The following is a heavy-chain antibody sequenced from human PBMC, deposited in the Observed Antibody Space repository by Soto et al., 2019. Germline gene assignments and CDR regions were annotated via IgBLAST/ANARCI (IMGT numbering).Heavy chain of an antibody. J-gene: IGHJ4*02. V-gene: IGHV3-21*01. D-gene: IGHD5-18*01. CDR3: ARVGESYGFPFDY. CDR1: GFTFSSYS. CDR2: ISSSSSYI. Sequence: GGSLRLSCAASGFTFSSYSMNWVRQAPGKGLEWVSSISSSSSYIYYADSVKGRFTISRDNAKNSLYLQMNSLRAEDTAVYYCARVGESYGFPFDYWGQGTLVTVSS.